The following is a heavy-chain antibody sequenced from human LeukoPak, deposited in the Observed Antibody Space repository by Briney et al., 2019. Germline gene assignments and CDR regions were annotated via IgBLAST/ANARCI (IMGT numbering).Heavy chain of an antibody. CDR2: IYYSGST. Sequence: PSETLSLTCTVSGGSISSYYWSWIRQPPAKGLEWVGYIYYSGSTNYNPSLKSRVTISVDTSKNQFSLKLSSVTAADTAVYYCARDVTAARPRWFDPWGQGTLVTVSS. CDR1: GGSISSYY. D-gene: IGHD6-6*01. V-gene: IGHV4-59*01. J-gene: IGHJ5*02. CDR3: ARDVTAARPRWFDP.